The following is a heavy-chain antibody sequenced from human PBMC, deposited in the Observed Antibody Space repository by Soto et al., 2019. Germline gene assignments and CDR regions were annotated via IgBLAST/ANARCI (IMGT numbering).Heavy chain of an antibody. J-gene: IGHJ1*01. CDR3: VKDESINWYSGHFRH. V-gene: IGHV3-9*01. D-gene: IGHD6-13*01. Sequence: GGSLRLSCAASGFTFGDYAMHWVRQVPGKGLEWVSGINWNSGSIGYGDSVKGRFAISRDNAKNSLHLQMNSLSAEDTAFYYCVKDESINWYSGHFRHWGQGTLVTVSS. CDR2: INWNSGSI. CDR1: GFTFGDYA.